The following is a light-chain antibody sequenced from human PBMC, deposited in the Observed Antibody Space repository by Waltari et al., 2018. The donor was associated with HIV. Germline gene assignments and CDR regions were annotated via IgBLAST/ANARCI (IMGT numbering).Light chain of an antibody. J-gene: IGLJ2*01. CDR1: ASNIGSNY. CDR3: ATWDGSLSGWV. V-gene: IGLV1-47*01. Sequence: QSVLTQPPSASGTPGQRVTISCSGGASNIGSNYVFWYQQFPGTAPNLLIYRNYQRPAGVPDRFSGHKSSTAASLAISGLRSEDEADYYCATWDGSLSGWVFGGGTKLTVL. CDR2: RNY.